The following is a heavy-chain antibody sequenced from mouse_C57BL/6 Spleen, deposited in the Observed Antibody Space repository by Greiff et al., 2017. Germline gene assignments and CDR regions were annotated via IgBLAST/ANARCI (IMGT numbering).Heavy chain of an antibody. D-gene: IGHD4-1*01. Sequence: QVQLQQSGPGLVQPSQSLSITCTASGFSLTSYGVHWVRQSPGKGLEWLGVIWSGGSTDYNAAFISRLSISKDNSKSQVFFKMNILQADDTAIYYCARELGRYFDYWGQGTTLTVSS. J-gene: IGHJ2*01. V-gene: IGHV2-2*01. CDR1: GFSLTSYG. CDR2: IWSGGST. CDR3: ARELGRYFDY.